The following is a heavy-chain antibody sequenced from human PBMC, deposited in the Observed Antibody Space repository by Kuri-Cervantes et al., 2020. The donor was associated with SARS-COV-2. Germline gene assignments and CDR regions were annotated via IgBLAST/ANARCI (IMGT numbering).Heavy chain of an antibody. V-gene: IGHV4-39*01. CDR3: ASRGLSVVPT. CDR2: IYHDESA. D-gene: IGHD2-2*01. J-gene: IGHJ4*02. Sequence: SETLSLTCTVSGDTISSYSGSFHYWPWIRQPPGKGQRWIGSIYHDESAYTNPSLKARVTISVHTSKNQISLKLSSVTAADTAVYDCASRGLSVVPTWGQGILVTVSS. CDR1: GDTISSYSGSFHY.